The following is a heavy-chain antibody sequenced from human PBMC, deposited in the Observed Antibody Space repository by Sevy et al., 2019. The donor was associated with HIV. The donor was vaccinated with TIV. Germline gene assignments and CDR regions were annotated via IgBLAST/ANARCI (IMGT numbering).Heavy chain of an antibody. CDR2: TRNKANSYTT. CDR3: AREPAYYYDSSGYYYNYYYYMDV. J-gene: IGHJ6*03. Sequence: GGSLRLSCAASGFTFSDHYMDWVRQAPGKGLEWVGRTRNKANSYTTEYAASVKGRFTISRGDSKNSLYLQMNSLKTEETAVYYCAREPAYYYDSSGYYYNYYYYMDVWGKGTTVTVSS. V-gene: IGHV3-72*01. CDR1: GFTFSDHY. D-gene: IGHD3-22*01.